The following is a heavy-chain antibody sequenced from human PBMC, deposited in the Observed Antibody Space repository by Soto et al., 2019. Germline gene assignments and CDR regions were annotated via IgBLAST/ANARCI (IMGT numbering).Heavy chain of an antibody. V-gene: IGHV4-31*03. D-gene: IGHD3-22*01. CDR2: IYHSGTT. CDR1: GGSISSGGYY. J-gene: IGHJ4*02. Sequence: TLSLTCTVSGGSISSGGYYCSWIRQHPGKGLEWIGHIYHSGTTYYNPSLKSRVTISVDTSKNQISLKLTSVSAADTAVYYCATEYYDSRGYYYIDSWGQGTLVTVSS. CDR3: ATEYYDSRGYYYIDS.